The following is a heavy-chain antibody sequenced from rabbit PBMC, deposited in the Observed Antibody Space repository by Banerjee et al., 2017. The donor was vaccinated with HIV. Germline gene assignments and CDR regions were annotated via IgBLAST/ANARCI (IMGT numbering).Heavy chain of an antibody. Sequence: QEQLEESGGDLVKPEGSLTLTCAASGFSFSSSYWMSWVRQAPGKGLEWIACIDGGVSGITYYANWAKGRFTISKTSSTTVTLQMTSLTAADTATYFCARGGVGTTYPYGGMDLWGPGTLVT. V-gene: IGHV1S45*01. D-gene: IGHD8-1*01. J-gene: IGHJ6*01. CDR3: ARGGVGTTYPYGGMDL. CDR2: IDGGVSGIT. CDR1: GFSFSSSYW.